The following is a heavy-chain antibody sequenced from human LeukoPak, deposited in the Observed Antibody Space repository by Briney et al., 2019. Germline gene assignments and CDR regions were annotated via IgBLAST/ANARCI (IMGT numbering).Heavy chain of an antibody. CDR2: ISGGGGSS. D-gene: IGHD1-14*01. CDR3: AKKGDNSFGY. CDR1: GFTITTFA. J-gene: IGHJ4*02. V-gene: IGHV3-23*01. Sequence: GGSLRLSCAASGFTITTFAMSWVRQAPGKGLEWVSAISGGGGSSYFADSVKGRFTISRDKSKNTLYLQMNSLRAEDTAVYYCAKKGDNSFGYWGQGTLVTVSS.